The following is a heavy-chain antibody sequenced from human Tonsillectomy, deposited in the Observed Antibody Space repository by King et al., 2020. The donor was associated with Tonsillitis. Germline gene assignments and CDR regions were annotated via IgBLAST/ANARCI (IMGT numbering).Heavy chain of an antibody. D-gene: IGHD3-3*01. CDR1: GFSLSTSAMC. CDR3: ARTLPYYDFWSGYYFDY. Sequence: TLKESGPALVKPTQTLTLTCTFSGFSLSTSAMCVSWIRQPPGKALQWLAVIHWDDNKYYSASLRTRLTISKDTSKNQVVLTMTNMEPVYTATYYCARTLPYYDFWSGYYFDYWGQGTLVTVSS. J-gene: IGHJ4*02. V-gene: IGHV2-70*01. CDR2: IHWDDNK.